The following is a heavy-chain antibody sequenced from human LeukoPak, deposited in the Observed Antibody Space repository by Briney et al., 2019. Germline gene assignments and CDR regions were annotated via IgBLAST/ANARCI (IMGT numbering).Heavy chain of an antibody. J-gene: IGHJ4*02. CDR2: IYYSGNT. CDR3: ARWCSSGYYGRSYFDY. V-gene: IGHV4-39*01. Sequence: PSETLSLTCTVSGGSISSSSYYWGWICQPPGKGLEWIGSIYYSGNTYYNPSLKSRVTISVDTSKNQFSLKLSSVTAADTAVYYCARWCSSGYYGRSYFDYWGQGTLVTVSS. CDR1: GGSISSSSYY. D-gene: IGHD3-22*01.